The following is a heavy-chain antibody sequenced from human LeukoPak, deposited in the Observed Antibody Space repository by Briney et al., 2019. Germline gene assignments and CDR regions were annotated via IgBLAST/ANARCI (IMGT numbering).Heavy chain of an antibody. CDR3: ARHLMVRGVIKTFDY. CDR1: GGSFSGYY. D-gene: IGHD3-10*01. J-gene: IGHJ4*02. V-gene: IGHV4-34*01. CDR2: INHSGST. Sequence: ASETLSLTCAVYGGSFSGYYWSWIRQPPGKGLEWIGEINHSGSTNYNPSLKSRVTISVDTSKNQFSLKPSSVTAADTAVYYCARHLMVRGVIKTFDYWGQGTLVTVSS.